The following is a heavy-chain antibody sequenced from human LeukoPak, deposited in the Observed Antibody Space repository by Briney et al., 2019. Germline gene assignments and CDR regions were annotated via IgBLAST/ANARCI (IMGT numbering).Heavy chain of an antibody. Sequence: SETLSLTCTVSGYSIRSGYSWSWIRQPPGKGMEFIAYIYYTGNTYFNPSLKSRVTISVDTSKNQFSLKLTSVTAADTAVYYCARVLAAAGNNWFDPWGQGTLVTVSS. V-gene: IGHV4-30-4*07. J-gene: IGHJ5*02. CDR2: IYYTGNT. CDR1: GYSIRSGYS. D-gene: IGHD6-13*01. CDR3: ARVLAAAGNNWFDP.